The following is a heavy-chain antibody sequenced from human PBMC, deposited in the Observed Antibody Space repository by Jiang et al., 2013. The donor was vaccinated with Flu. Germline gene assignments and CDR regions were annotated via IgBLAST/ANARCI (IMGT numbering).Heavy chain of an antibody. D-gene: IGHD3-22*01. Sequence: LLKPSETLSLTCTVSGGSISSSSYYWGWIRQPPGKGLEWFGSIYYSGSTYYNPSLKSRVTISVDTSKNQFSLKLSSVTAADTAVYYCAKSSDYYWEFDYWGQGTLVTVSS. CDR1: GGSISSSSYY. J-gene: IGHJ4*02. CDR3: AKSSDYYWEFDY. CDR2: IYYSGST. V-gene: IGHV4-39*01.